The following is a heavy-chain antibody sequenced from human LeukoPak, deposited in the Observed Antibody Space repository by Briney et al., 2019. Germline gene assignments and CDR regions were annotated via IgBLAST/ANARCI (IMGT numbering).Heavy chain of an antibody. CDR1: GGSISTSGYY. Sequence: SETLSLTCTVSGGSISTSGYYWGWIRQPPGKGLEYFASIDSSGNAYYNPSLQSRVTISADTSKNQFSLKLTSVTAADTAVYYCTRDRGQWLVDYWGQGTLVTVSS. J-gene: IGHJ4*02. CDR2: IDSSGNA. D-gene: IGHD6-19*01. V-gene: IGHV4-39*07. CDR3: TRDRGQWLVDY.